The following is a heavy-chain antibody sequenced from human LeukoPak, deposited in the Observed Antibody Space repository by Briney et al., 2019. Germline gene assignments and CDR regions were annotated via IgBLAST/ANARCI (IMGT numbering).Heavy chain of an antibody. J-gene: IGHJ5*02. V-gene: IGHV4-38-2*01. CDR3: ARGGGLRFLEWLLKA. Sequence: SETLSLTCAVSGYSISSGYYWGWIRQPPGKGLEWIGSIYHSGSIYYNPSLKSRVTISVDTSKNQFSLKLSSGTAADTAGYYWARGGGLRFLEWLLKAWGQGTMVTVSS. D-gene: IGHD3-3*01. CDR2: IYHSGSI. CDR1: GYSISSGYY.